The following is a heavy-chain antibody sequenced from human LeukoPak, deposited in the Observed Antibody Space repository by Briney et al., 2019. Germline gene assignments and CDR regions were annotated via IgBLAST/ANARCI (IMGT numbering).Heavy chain of an antibody. V-gene: IGHV3-30*02. Sequence: GGSLRLSCEASGFTFRNYHMHWVHQAPGKGLEWVAFIRYDESKKSYADSVKGRFTISRDTSKNTLYVQMNSLRPEDTAVYYCAKGGAAYGCFDYWGQGTLVTVSS. CDR1: GFTFRNYH. CDR2: IRYDESKK. D-gene: IGHD3-16*01. CDR3: AKGGAAYGCFDY. J-gene: IGHJ4*02.